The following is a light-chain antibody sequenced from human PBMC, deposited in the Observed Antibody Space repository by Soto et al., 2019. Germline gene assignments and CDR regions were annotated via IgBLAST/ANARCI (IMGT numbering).Light chain of an antibody. CDR2: GAS. V-gene: IGKV3-15*01. Sequence: EIVMTQSPATLSVSPGERATLSCRASQSVSSNLAWYQHKPGQAPRLLIFGASTRDTGIPARFSGSGSGTEFTLTISSLQSEEFAVYYCQQYSDWPFTFGGGTKVEIK. CDR3: QQYSDWPFT. J-gene: IGKJ4*01. CDR1: QSVSSN.